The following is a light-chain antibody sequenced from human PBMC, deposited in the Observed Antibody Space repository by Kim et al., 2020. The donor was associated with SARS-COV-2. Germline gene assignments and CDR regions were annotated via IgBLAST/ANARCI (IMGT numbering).Light chain of an antibody. J-gene: IGLJ3*02. CDR1: SSNIGSKT. CDR2: NNN. V-gene: IGLV1-44*01. CDR3: AAWDDSLNGRV. Sequence: ELTQPPSASGTPGQRVTISCSGSSSNIGSKTVNWYQQLPGTAPKLLIYNNNQRTSGVPDRFSGSKSGTSASLAISGLHSEDEADYYCAAWDDSLNGRVFGGGTKVTVL.